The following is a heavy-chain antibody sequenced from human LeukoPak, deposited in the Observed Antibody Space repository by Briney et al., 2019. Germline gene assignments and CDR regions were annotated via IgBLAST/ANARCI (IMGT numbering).Heavy chain of an antibody. V-gene: IGHV3-21*01. Sequence: GGSLRLSCAASGFTFSSYSMNWVRQAPGKGLEWVSSISSSSSYIYYADSVKGRFTISRDNAKNSLYLQMNSLRAEDTAVYYCARDLSADYYDSSGYLAPAAFAFDIWGQGTMVTVSS. CDR3: ARDLSADYYDSSGYLAPAAFAFDI. CDR1: GFTFSSYS. D-gene: IGHD3-22*01. CDR2: ISSSSSYI. J-gene: IGHJ3*02.